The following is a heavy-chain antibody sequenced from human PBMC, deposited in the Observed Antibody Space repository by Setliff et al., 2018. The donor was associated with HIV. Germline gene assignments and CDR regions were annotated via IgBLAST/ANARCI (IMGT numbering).Heavy chain of an antibody. CDR3: VRIYYYESSGHMPVDY. CDR1: GYSFSTYW. Sequence: PGESLKISCKGSGYSFSTYWIGWVRQMPGKGLEWMGIIYPGDSDTRYSPSFQGQVTISADKSISTAYLQWRSLQASDTAMYYCVRIYYYESSGHMPVDYWGQGTQVTVSS. D-gene: IGHD3-22*01. J-gene: IGHJ4*02. CDR2: IYPGDSDT. V-gene: IGHV5-51*01.